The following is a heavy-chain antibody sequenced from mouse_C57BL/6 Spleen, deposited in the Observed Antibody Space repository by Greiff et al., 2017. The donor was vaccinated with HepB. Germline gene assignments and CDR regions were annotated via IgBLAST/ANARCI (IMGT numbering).Heavy chain of an antibody. Sequence: QVQLQQPGAELVRPGSSVKLSCKASGYTFTSYWMHWVKQSPIQGLEWIGNIDPSDSETHYNQKFKDKATLTVDKSSSTAYMQLSSLTSEDSAVYYCARGFATIPYWYFDVWGTGTTVTVSS. CDR2: IDPSDSET. CDR1: GYTFTSYW. J-gene: IGHJ1*03. V-gene: IGHV1-52*01. D-gene: IGHD1-1*01. CDR3: ARGFATIPYWYFDV.